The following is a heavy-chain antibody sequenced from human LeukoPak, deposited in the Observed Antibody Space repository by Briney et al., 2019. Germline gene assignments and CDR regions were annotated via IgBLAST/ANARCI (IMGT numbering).Heavy chain of an antibody. CDR2: IGTAGDT. J-gene: IGHJ3*02. V-gene: IGHV3-13*01. CDR3: ARGLYYDILTGTLGYDAFDI. CDR1: GFTFSSYD. D-gene: IGHD3-9*01. Sequence: GGSLRLSCAASGFTFSSYDMHWVRQATGEGLEWVSAIGTAGDTYYPGSVKGRFTISRENAKNSLYLQMNSLRAGDTAVYYCARGLYYDILTGTLGYDAFDIWGQGTMVTVSS.